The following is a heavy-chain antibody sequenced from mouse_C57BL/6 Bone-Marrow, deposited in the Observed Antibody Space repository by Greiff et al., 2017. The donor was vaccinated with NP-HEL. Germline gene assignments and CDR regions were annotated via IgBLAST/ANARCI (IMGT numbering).Heavy chain of an antibody. J-gene: IGHJ2*01. CDR3: ARYYGSRRYFDY. V-gene: IGHV14-2*01. CDR1: GYTFTSYW. Sequence: VQLQQPGAELVKPGASVKVSCKASGYTFTSYWMHWVKQRTEQGLEWIGRIDPEDGETKYAPKFQGKATITADTSSNTAYLQLSSLTSEDTAVYYCARYYGSRRYFDYWGQGTTRTVSS. D-gene: IGHD1-1*01. CDR2: IDPEDGET.